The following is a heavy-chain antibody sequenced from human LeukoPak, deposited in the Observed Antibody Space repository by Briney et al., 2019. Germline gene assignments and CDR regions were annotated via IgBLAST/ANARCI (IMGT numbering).Heavy chain of an antibody. CDR2: IYYSGST. V-gene: IGHV4-31*03. Sequence: SETLSLTCTVSGGSISSGGYYWSWIRQHPGKGLEWIGYIYYSGSTYYNPSLKSRATISVDTSKNQFSLKLSSVTAADTAVYYCARDGGYYDSSGYAYFDYWGQGTLVTVSS. CDR3: ARDGGYYDSSGYAYFDY. D-gene: IGHD3-22*01. CDR1: GGSISSGGYY. J-gene: IGHJ4*02.